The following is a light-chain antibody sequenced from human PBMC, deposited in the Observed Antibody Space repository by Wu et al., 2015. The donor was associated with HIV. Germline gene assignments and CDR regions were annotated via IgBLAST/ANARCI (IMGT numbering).Light chain of an antibody. CDR3: QKYNSAPRT. V-gene: IGKV1-27*01. CDR1: QGINDY. Sequence: DIQLTQSPNFLSASVGDRVTISCQASQGINDYVAWYQQKPGRAPQLLIYGASILQSGVPSRFSGSGSGTEFTLTITSLQPEDIAIYYCQKYNSAPRTFGQGTKVQIK. CDR2: GAS. J-gene: IGKJ1*01.